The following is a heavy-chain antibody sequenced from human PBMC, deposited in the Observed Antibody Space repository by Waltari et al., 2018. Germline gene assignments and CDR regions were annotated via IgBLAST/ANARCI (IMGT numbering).Heavy chain of an antibody. CDR2: FDPEDGET. CDR3: ATGLRLGELSFPAADY. D-gene: IGHD3-16*02. CDR1: GYPLTELS. J-gene: IGHJ4*02. Sequence: QVQLVQSGAEVKKPGASVKVSCKVSGYPLTELSMHWVRQAPGKGLEWMGGFDPEDGETIYAQKFQGRVTMTEDTSTDTAYMELSSLRSEDTAVYYCATGLRLGELSFPAADYWGQGTLVTVSS. V-gene: IGHV1-24*01.